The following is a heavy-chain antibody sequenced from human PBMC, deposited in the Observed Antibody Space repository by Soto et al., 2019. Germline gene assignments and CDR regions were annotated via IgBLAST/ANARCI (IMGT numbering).Heavy chain of an antibody. CDR3: AKYARVRLTTGFDS. D-gene: IGHD4-17*01. CDR1: GFSFSNYG. V-gene: IGHV3-23*01. CDR2: LSGSGGST. Sequence: GGSLRLSCAASGFSFSNYGMSWVRQAPGKRLEWVSSLSGSGGSTYYADSVKGRFTISRDNSKDTLYLQMNNLRAEDTAIFYCAKYARVRLTTGFDSWGQGTLVTAPQ. J-gene: IGHJ4*02.